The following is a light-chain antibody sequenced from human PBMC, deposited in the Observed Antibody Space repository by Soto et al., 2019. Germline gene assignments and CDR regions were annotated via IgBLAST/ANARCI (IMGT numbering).Light chain of an antibody. CDR1: QSIVYSDGKAY. J-gene: IGKJ1*01. CDR3: MKGTHWPPT. V-gene: IGKV2-30*01. CDR2: KAS. Sequence: DVVMTQSPVSLSVTLGQPASISCRSSQSIVYSDGKAYLSWFQQRPGQSPRRLIYKASNRDSGVRDXXSGSGSGTDFTLQIDRVEAEDVGIYYCMKGTHWPPTFGRGTRVEIK.